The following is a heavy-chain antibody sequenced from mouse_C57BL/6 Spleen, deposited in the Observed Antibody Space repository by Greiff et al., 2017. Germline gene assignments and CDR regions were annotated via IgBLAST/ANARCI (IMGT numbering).Heavy chain of an antibody. J-gene: IGHJ2*01. V-gene: IGHV1-42*01. Sequence: EVQLQQSGPELVTPGASVKISCKASGYSFTGYYMNWVKQSPEKSLEWIGEITPSTGGTTSNQKFKAKATLTVDKSSRTAYMQLKSLTSEYSAVYYCARGIYYDYEGYWRQGTTRTVSS. CDR2: ITPSTGGT. D-gene: IGHD2-4*01. CDR1: GYSFTGYY. CDR3: ARGIYYDYEGY.